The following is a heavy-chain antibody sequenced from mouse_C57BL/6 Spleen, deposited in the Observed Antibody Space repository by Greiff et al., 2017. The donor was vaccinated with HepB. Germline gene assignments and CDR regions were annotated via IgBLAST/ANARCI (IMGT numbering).Heavy chain of an antibody. CDR2: ISSGSSTI. CDR1: GFTFSDYG. Sequence: EVQLQQSGGGLVKPGGSLKLSCAASGFTFSDYGMHWVRQAPEKGLEWVAYISSGSSTIYYADTVKGRFTISRDNAKNTLFLQMTSLRSEDTAMYYCARAVYYDPYYFDYWGQGTTLTVSS. V-gene: IGHV5-17*01. D-gene: IGHD2-4*01. J-gene: IGHJ2*01. CDR3: ARAVYYDPYYFDY.